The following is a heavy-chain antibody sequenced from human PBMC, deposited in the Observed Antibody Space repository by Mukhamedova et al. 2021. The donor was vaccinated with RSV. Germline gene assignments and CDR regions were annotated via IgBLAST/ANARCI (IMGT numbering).Heavy chain of an antibody. D-gene: IGHD4-17*01. Sequence: VRQVPGKGLEWISYISSSQGTIYYAESVKGRFTISRDNAKSSLYLQMDNLRDEDTAVYYCARDRHGDYALDYLGQGALVTVSS. CDR2: ISSSQGTI. V-gene: IGHV3-48*02. J-gene: IGHJ4*02. CDR3: ARDRHGDYALDY.